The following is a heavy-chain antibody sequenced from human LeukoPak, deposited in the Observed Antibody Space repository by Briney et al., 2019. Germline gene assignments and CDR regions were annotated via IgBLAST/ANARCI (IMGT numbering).Heavy chain of an antibody. CDR3: ARLYSGSYYGGYDAFDI. CDR1: GGSISSYY. J-gene: IGHJ3*02. V-gene: IGHV4-59*08. CDR2: ISYSGST. D-gene: IGHD1-26*01. Sequence: PSETLSLTCTGSGGSISSYYWSWIRLPPGKGLEWVGYISYSGSTNYNPSLKSRVTISLDTSKNQFSLKLNSVTAADTAVYYCARLYSGSYYGGYDAFDIWGQGTMVTVSS.